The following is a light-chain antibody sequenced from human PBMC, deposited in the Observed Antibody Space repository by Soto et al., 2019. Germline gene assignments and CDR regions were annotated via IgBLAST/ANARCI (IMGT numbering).Light chain of an antibody. CDR1: QGISYY. Sequence: DIQMTQSPSSLSASVGDRVTITCRASQGISYYLAWFQQKPGKVPELLIYAASTLQSGVPSWFSGSGSGKNFTLTISSLQPEDVATYYCQKYNSAPRTFGQGTKLEIK. CDR3: QKYNSAPRT. CDR2: AAS. J-gene: IGKJ2*01. V-gene: IGKV1-27*01.